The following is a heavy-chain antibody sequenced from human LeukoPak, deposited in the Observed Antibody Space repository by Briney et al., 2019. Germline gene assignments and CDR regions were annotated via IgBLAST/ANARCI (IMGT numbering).Heavy chain of an antibody. CDR2: ISSSSSYI. V-gene: IGHV3-21*01. CDR3: ARDPHLGYYDSSGYYGRARYYFDY. CDR1: GFTFSSYS. Sequence: GGSLRLSCAASGFTFSSYSMIWVRQAPGKGLEWVSSISSSSSYIYYADSVKGRFTISRDNAKNSLYLQMNSLRAEDTAVYYCARDPHLGYYDSSGYYGRARYYFDYWGQGTLVTVSS. D-gene: IGHD3-22*01. J-gene: IGHJ4*02.